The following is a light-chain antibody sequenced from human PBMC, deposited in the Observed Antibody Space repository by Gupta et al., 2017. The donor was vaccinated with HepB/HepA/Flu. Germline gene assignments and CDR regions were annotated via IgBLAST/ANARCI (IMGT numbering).Light chain of an antibody. CDR2: LGS. CDR3: RQVLEGPNT. J-gene: IGKJ4*01. Sequence: DIEMTQCSLSLTVIPGESASITCRSTQSLLHKTGYNYLDWYLQKPGQSPQLLISLGSYRASGVPDRFSGSGSGTDFTLKISRVEAEDVGVYYCRQVLEGPNTFGGGTKVEIK. V-gene: IGKV2-28*01. CDR1: QSLLHKTGYNY.